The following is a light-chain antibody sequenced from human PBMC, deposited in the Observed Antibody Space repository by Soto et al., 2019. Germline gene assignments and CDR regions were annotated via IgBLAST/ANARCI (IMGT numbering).Light chain of an antibody. CDR3: QQYTDSRT. J-gene: IGKJ1*01. V-gene: IGKV3-20*01. CDR1: QSISSSY. CDR2: GVS. Sequence: EIFLSPSPGTLSLSPGERATPSCRSRQSISSSYFAWYQQKPGQAPRLLVYGVSSRATDVPDRFSGSGSGTDFTLTISRLEPEDFAVYYCQQYTDSRTFGQGTKVDIK.